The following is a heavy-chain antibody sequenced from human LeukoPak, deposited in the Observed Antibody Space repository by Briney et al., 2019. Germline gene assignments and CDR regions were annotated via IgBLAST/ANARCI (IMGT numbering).Heavy chain of an antibody. V-gene: IGHV3-49*03. CDR1: GFTFGDYA. D-gene: IGHD3-22*01. Sequence: PGGSLRLSCAASGFTFGDYASSWFREAPGKGLEWIGFMRGKIYGGTTEYAASVEDRFTISRDDSKSIAYLQMNSLKTEDTAVYYCTRVPIRTVTMIVVIRGHDAFYIWGQGTTVTVSS. CDR3: TRVPIRTVTMIVVIRGHDAFYI. J-gene: IGHJ3*02. CDR2: MRGKIYGGTT.